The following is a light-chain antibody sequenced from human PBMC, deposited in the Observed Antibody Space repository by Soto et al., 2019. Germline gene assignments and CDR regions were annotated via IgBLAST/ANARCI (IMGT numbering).Light chain of an antibody. CDR2: DTS. Sequence: EVVLAQSPATLSLSPGDRATLSCRANESVSTYLAWYQKKPGQSPRLLIYDTSKRATGIPARFSGSRSGTDFTLTIVSLEPEDFVFYYCQQRSSWPLTFGGGTKVDIK. V-gene: IGKV3-11*01. J-gene: IGKJ4*01. CDR3: QQRSSWPLT. CDR1: ESVSTY.